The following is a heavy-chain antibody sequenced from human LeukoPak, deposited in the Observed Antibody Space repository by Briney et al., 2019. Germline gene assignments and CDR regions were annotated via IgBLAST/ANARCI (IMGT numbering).Heavy chain of an antibody. CDR2: ISSSSSYI. V-gene: IGHV3-21*01. D-gene: IGHD2-15*01. CDR3: ARDLALPYCSGGSCYSPDDYYYYYGMDV. J-gene: IGHJ6*02. Sequence: GGSLRLSCAASGFTFSSYSMNWVRQAPGKGLEWVSSISSSSSYIYYADSVKGRFTISRDNAKNSLYLQMNSLRAEDTAVYYCARDLALPYCSGGSCYSPDDYYYYYGMDVWGQGTTVTVSS. CDR1: GFTFSSYS.